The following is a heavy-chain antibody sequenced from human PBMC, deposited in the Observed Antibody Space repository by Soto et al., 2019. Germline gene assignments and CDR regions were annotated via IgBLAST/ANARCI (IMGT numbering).Heavy chain of an antibody. CDR1: GFTFSSYS. Sequence: EVQLVESGGGLVQPGGSLRLSCAASGFTFSSYSMNWVRQAPGQGLEWVSYISGSSSTIYYADSVKGRFTNSRDNAKNALYLPMNSLRDEDTAVYYCARGEGDYVWGSYRTYNWFDPWGRGTLVTVSS. V-gene: IGHV3-48*02. CDR2: ISGSSSTI. J-gene: IGHJ5*02. CDR3: ARGEGDYVWGSYRTYNWFDP. D-gene: IGHD3-16*02.